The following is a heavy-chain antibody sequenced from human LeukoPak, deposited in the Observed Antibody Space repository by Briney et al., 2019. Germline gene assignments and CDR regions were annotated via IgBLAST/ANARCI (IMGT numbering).Heavy chain of an antibody. V-gene: IGHV3-53*01. CDR2: IYSGGNT. CDR3: ARRERYLLHIDY. CDR1: GFTVSSNY. D-gene: IGHD2-15*01. Sequence: GGSLRLSCAASGFTVSSNYMSWVRQAPGKGLEWVSVIYSGGNTYYADSVKGRFTISRDNSKNTLYLQMNSLRAEDTAVYYCARRERYLLHIDYWGQGTLVTVSS. J-gene: IGHJ4*02.